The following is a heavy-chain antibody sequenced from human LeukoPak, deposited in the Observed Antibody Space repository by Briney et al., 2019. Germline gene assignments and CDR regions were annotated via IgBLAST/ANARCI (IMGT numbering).Heavy chain of an antibody. CDR3: AGPEGGGSSLDFDY. D-gene: IGHD1-26*01. Sequence: ASVKVSCKASGYTFTGYYMHWVRQAPGQGLEWMGWINPNSGGTNYAQKFQGRVTMTRDTSISTAYMELSRLRSDDTAVYYCAGPEGGGSSLDFDYWGQGTLVTVSS. V-gene: IGHV1-2*02. CDR1: GYTFTGYY. J-gene: IGHJ4*02. CDR2: INPNSGGT.